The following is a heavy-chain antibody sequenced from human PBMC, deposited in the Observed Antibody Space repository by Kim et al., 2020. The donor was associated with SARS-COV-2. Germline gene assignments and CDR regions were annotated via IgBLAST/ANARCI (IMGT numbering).Heavy chain of an antibody. Sequence: SEKYYVDSVKGRFTISRDNAKNSLYLQMNSLRAEDTAVYYCARGAGTGRIWGQGTLVTVSS. D-gene: IGHD6-13*01. J-gene: IGHJ4*02. CDR2: SEK. V-gene: IGHV3-7*01. CDR3: ARGAGTGRI.